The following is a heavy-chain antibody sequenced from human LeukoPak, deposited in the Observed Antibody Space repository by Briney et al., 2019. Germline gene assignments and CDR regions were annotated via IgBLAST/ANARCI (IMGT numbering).Heavy chain of an antibody. CDR1: GYTFTGYY. V-gene: IGHV1-2*02. CDR2: INPNSGGT. D-gene: IGHD3-10*01. CDR3: AMAYGSGSYYFDY. J-gene: IGHJ4*02. Sequence: ASVKVSCKASGYTFTGYYMHWVRQAPGQGLEWMGWINPNSGGTNYAQKFQGRVTMTRDTSISTAYMELGRLRSDDTAVYYCAMAYGSGSYYFDYWGQGTLVTVSS.